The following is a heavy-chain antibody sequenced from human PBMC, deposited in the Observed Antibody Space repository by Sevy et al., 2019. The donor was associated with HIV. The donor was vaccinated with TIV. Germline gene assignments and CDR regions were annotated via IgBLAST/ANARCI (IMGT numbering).Heavy chain of an antibody. CDR1: GFTFSSYW. J-gene: IGHJ4*02. Sequence: GGSLRLSCTASGFTFSSYWMSWVRQAPGKGMEWVANIKQDGSEKYYVDSVKGRFTISRDNAKSSLCLQMNSLRAEDTAVYYCARDSSGFGDYWGQGTLVTVSS. CDR2: IKQDGSEK. D-gene: IGHD6-19*01. CDR3: ARDSSGFGDY. V-gene: IGHV3-7*01.